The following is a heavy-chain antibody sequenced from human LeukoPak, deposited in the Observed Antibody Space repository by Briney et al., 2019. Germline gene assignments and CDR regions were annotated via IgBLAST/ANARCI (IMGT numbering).Heavy chain of an antibody. CDR1: GGSISSGSYY. V-gene: IGHV4-61*02. Sequence: PSETLSLTCTVSGGSISSGSYYWSWIRQPAGKGLEWIGRIYTSGSTNYNPSLKSRVTISVDTSKNQFSLKLSSVTAADTAVYYCARDSSYGCYYYYMDAWGKGTTVTVSS. CDR3: ARDSSYGCYYYYMDA. D-gene: IGHD4-17*01. J-gene: IGHJ6*03. CDR2: IYTSGST.